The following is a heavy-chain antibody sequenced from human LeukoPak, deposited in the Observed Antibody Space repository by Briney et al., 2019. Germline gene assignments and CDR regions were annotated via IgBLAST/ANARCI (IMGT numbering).Heavy chain of an antibody. CDR1: GGSISSYY. CDR3: ARDGWAAAAGSGNWFDP. V-gene: IGHV4-4*07. CDR2: IYTSGIT. D-gene: IGHD6-13*01. J-gene: IGHJ5*02. Sequence: SETLSLTCTVSGGSISSYYWSWIRQPAGKGLEWIGRIYTSGITNYNPSLKSRVTMSVDTSKNQFSLKLSSVTAADTAVYYCARDGWAAAAGSGNWFDPWGQGTLVTVSS.